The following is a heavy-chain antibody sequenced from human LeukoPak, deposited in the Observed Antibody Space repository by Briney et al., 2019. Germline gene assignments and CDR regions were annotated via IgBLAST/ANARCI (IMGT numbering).Heavy chain of an antibody. D-gene: IGHD3-10*01. CDR1: GGSISSYY. CDR2: IYYSGST. CDR3: ARGNLYGSGSYSYYFDY. J-gene: IGHJ4*02. V-gene: IGHV4-59*01. Sequence: PSETLSLTCTVSGGSISSYYWSWIRQLPGKGLEWIGYIYYSGSTNYNPSLKSRVTISVDTSKNQFSLKLSSVTAADTAVYYCARGNLYGSGSYSYYFDYWGQGTLVTVSS.